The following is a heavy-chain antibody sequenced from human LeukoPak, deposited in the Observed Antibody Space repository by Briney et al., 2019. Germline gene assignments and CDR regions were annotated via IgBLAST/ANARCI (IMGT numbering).Heavy chain of an antibody. CDR1: GFTFSSYA. Sequence: GGSLRLSCAASGFTFSSYAMSWVRQAPGKGLEWVSSISSSSSYIYYADSVKGRFTISRDNAKNSLYLQMNSLRAEDTAVYYCARVREDSYYYDSSGYYYFDYWGQGTLVTVSS. CDR2: ISSSSSYI. CDR3: ARVREDSYYYDSSGYYYFDY. V-gene: IGHV3-21*01. J-gene: IGHJ4*02. D-gene: IGHD3-22*01.